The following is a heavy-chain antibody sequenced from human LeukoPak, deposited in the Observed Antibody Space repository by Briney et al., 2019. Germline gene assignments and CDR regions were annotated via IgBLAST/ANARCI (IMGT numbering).Heavy chain of an antibody. Sequence: SETLSLTCTVSGGSISSSSYYWGWIRQPPGKGLEWIGSIYYSGSTYYNPSPKSRVTISVDTSKNQFSLKLSSVTAADTAVYYCARQGGYCSSTSCPFDYWGQGTLVTVSS. V-gene: IGHV4-39*01. J-gene: IGHJ4*02. D-gene: IGHD2-2*01. CDR1: GGSISSSSYY. CDR2: IYYSGST. CDR3: ARQGGYCSSTSCPFDY.